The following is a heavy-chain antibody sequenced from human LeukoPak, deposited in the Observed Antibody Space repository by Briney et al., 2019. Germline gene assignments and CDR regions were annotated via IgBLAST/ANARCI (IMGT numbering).Heavy chain of an antibody. D-gene: IGHD6-19*01. CDR1: GGTFSSYA. V-gene: IGHV1-69*05. Sequence: SVKVSCKASGGTFSSYAISWVRQAPGQGLEWMEGIIPIFGTANYAQKFQGRVTITTDESTSTAYMELSSLRSEDTAVYYCAREPSGWFPFDYWGQGTLVTVSS. CDR3: AREPSGWFPFDY. CDR2: IIPIFGTA. J-gene: IGHJ4*02.